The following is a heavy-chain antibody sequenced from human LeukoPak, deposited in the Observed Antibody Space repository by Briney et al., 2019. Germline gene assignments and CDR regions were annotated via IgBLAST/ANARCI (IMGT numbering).Heavy chain of an antibody. V-gene: IGHV1-46*01. CDR1: GYSFTSYY. J-gene: IGHJ6*02. CDR2: INGDNSNT. Sequence: ASVKVSCKAAGYSFTSYYIHWVRQAPGQGLEWMGIINGDNSNTRYGQKFQGRVTMTRDRSTSTVYMELISLRSEDTAVYYCARAPDYGDYYYNGMDVWGQGTTVTVSS. CDR3: ARAPDYGDYYYNGMDV. D-gene: IGHD4-17*01.